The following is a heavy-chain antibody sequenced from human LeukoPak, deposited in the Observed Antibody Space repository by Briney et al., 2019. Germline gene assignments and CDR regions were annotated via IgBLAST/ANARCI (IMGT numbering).Heavy chain of an antibody. CDR1: GYTFTAYY. Sequence: ASVNVSCKASGYTFTAYYMHWVRQAPGQGLEWMGWINPNSGGTNYAQNFQGRVTMTRDTSISTAYMELRRLRSDDTAVYYCARLLRRGGGFDYWGQGALVTVSS. CDR3: ARLLRRGGGFDY. V-gene: IGHV1-2*02. CDR2: INPNSGGT. J-gene: IGHJ4*02. D-gene: IGHD3-16*01.